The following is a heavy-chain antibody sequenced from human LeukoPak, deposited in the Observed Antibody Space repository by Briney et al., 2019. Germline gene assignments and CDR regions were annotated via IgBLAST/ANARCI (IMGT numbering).Heavy chain of an antibody. Sequence: QSSETLSLTCAVYGGSFSGYYWSWIRQPPGKGLEWIGEINHSGSTNYNPSLKSRVTISVDTSKSQFSLKLSSVTAADTAVYYCARGPTMVRLNYWGQGTLVTVSS. CDR1: GGSFSGYY. CDR2: INHSGST. J-gene: IGHJ4*02. V-gene: IGHV4-34*01. D-gene: IGHD3-10*01. CDR3: ARGPTMVRLNY.